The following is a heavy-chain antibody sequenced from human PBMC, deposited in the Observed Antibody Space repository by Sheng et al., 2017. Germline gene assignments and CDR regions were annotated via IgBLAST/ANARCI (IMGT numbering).Heavy chain of an antibody. CDR3: ARAIRSQYYM. D-gene: IGHD2-2*02. CDR1: GYTFTGYY. Sequence: QEQLVQSGAEVXKPGASVKVSCKASGYTFTGYYMHWVRQAPGQGLEWMGWITLXVVTQTLHRSFRARVTMTRDTSISTAHMQLSRLRSDDTAVYYCARAIRSQYYM. CDR2: ITLXVVT. V-gene: IGHV1-2*02. J-gene: IGHJ6*03.